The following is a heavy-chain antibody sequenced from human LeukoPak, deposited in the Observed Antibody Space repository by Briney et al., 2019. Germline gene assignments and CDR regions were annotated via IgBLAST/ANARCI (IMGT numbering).Heavy chain of an antibody. V-gene: IGHV3-21*01. Sequence: GGSLRLSCAASGFTFNTQSMNWVRQAPGKGLEWLSAISSSGGHIYYAGSVQGRFTISRDDAKESVYLQLNSLRAEDTAVYYCARGGPRISRYRPIDYWGQGTLVTVSS. CDR3: ARGGPRISRYRPIDY. D-gene: IGHD3-16*02. CDR2: ISSSGGHI. J-gene: IGHJ4*02. CDR1: GFTFNTQS.